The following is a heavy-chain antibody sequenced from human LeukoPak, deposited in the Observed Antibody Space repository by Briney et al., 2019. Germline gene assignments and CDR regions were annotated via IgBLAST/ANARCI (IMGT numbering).Heavy chain of an antibody. CDR3: ATFRWGVGFEY. CDR2: IHHSGST. V-gene: IGHV4-34*01. CDR1: GGSFSGSFSDYY. D-gene: IGHD3-16*01. J-gene: IGHJ4*02. Sequence: PSETLSLTCAVYGGSFSGSFSDYYWTCIRQTPGKGLEWIGEIHHSGSTNYNPSLKSRVTISVDTSKNQFSLKLNSLTAADTAVYYCATFRWGVGFEYWGLGTLATVSS.